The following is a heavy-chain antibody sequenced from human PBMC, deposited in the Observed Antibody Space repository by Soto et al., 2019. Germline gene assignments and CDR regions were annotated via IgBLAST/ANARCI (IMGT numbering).Heavy chain of an antibody. Sequence: QVQLVESGGGVVQPGRSLRLSCAASGFTFSSYGMHWVRQAPGKGLEWVAVIWYDGSNKYYADSVKGRFTISRDNSKNTLYLQMNSLRAEDTAVYYCARDNRGGYCSSTSCCAGYGMDVWGQGTTVTVSS. D-gene: IGHD2-2*01. V-gene: IGHV3-33*01. CDR1: GFTFSSYG. CDR2: IWYDGSNK. CDR3: ARDNRGGYCSSTSCCAGYGMDV. J-gene: IGHJ6*02.